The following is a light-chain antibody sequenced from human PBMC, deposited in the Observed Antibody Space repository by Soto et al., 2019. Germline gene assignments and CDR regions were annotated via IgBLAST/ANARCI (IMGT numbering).Light chain of an antibody. CDR1: NSDVGGYNY. J-gene: IGLJ3*02. CDR3: SSSTSSSTWV. Sequence: QSALTQPASVSRSPGQSITISCTGTNSDVGGYNYVSWYQQHPGKAPKLMIYDVSNRPSGVSNRFSGSKSGSTASLTISGLQAEDEADYYCSSSTSSSTWVFGGGTKLTVL. CDR2: DVS. V-gene: IGLV2-14*01.